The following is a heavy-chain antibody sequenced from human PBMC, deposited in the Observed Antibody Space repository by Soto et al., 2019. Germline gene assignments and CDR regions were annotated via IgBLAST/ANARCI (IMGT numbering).Heavy chain of an antibody. D-gene: IGHD2-2*02. J-gene: IGHJ4*02. CDR2: ISGSGGST. CDR1: GFTFSSYA. CDR3: AKESGVLHLLYWLHYFDY. Sequence: PGGSLRLSCAASGFTFSSYAMSWVRQAPGKGLEWVSAISGSGGSTYYADSVKGRFTISRDNSKNTLYLQMNSLRAEDTAVYYCAKESGVLHLLYWLHYFDYWGQGTLVTVSS. V-gene: IGHV3-23*01.